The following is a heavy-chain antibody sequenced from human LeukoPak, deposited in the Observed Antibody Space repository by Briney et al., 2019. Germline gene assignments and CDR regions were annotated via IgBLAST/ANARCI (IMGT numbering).Heavy chain of an antibody. V-gene: IGHV4-59*01. Sequence: SETLSLTCAVYGGSFSGYYWSWIRQPPGKGLEWIGYIYYSGSTNYNPSLKSRVTISVDTSKNQFSLKLSSVTAADTAVYYCARGYSYGYGFDYWGQGTLVTVSS. CDR1: GGSFSGYY. J-gene: IGHJ4*02. CDR2: IYYSGST. CDR3: ARGYSYGYGFDY. D-gene: IGHD5-18*01.